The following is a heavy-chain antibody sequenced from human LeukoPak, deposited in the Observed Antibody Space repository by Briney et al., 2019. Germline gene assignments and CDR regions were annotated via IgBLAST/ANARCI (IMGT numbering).Heavy chain of an antibody. CDR3: ARGIVYYYGMDV. CDR2: ISSSSSYI. Sequence: GGSLRLSCAASGFTFSRYAMSWVRQAPGKGLEWVSSISSSSSYIYYADSVKGRFTISRDNAKNSLYLQMNSLRAEDTAVYYCARGIVYYYGMDVWGQGTTVTVSS. D-gene: IGHD1-26*01. CDR1: GFTFSRYA. J-gene: IGHJ6*02. V-gene: IGHV3-21*01.